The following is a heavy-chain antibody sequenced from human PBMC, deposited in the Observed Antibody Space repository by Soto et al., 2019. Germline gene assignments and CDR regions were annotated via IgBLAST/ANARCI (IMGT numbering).Heavy chain of an antibody. D-gene: IGHD3-9*01. CDR3: ARQEGLASISYYCDF. Sequence: QLQLQESGPGLVKPSETLSLTCSVSDDSINSDKYYWGWIRQPPGKGLEWIGSMYYRGNAYYNPSLQTRVTISLYKSKRQSARKLNPVTAADAAVYFCARQEGLASISYYCDFWGPGALVTVSS. CDR2: MYYRGNA. CDR1: DDSINSDKYY. V-gene: IGHV4-39*01. J-gene: IGHJ4*02.